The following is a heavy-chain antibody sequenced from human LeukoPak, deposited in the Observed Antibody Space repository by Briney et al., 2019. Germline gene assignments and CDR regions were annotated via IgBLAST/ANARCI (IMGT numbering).Heavy chain of an antibody. CDR1: GGTFSSYT. J-gene: IGHJ6*04. Sequence: SVKVSCKASGGTFSSYTISWVRQAPGQGLEWMGRIIPILGIANYAQKFQGRVTITADKSTSTAYMELSSLRSEDTAVYYCASALQTSNYYYGMDVWGKGTTVTVSS. CDR3: ASALQTSNYYYGMDV. CDR2: IIPILGIA. V-gene: IGHV1-69*02.